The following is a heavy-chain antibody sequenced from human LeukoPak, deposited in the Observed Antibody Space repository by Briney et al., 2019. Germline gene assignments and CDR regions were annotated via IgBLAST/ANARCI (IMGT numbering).Heavy chain of an antibody. J-gene: IGHJ4*02. D-gene: IGHD3-3*01. CDR2: VYYSGST. Sequence: PSETLSLTCTVSGGSLSGFYWSWIRQPPGKGLEWIGYVYYSGSTTYNPSLKSRVTISVDTSKNQFSLKLSSVTAADTAVYYCASTYYDFWSGYTARGGDYWGQGTLVTVSS. V-gene: IGHV4-59*08. CDR3: ASTYYDFWSGYTARGGDY. CDR1: GGSLSGFY.